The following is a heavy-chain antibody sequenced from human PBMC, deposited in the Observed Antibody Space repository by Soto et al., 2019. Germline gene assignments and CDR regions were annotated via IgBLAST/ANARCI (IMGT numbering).Heavy chain of an antibody. V-gene: IGHV4-4*02. CDR3: ARNSLHMVRGPQGFDP. CDR2: IYHSGST. D-gene: IGHD3-10*01. CDR1: SGSISSSNW. J-gene: IGHJ5*02. Sequence: QVQLQESGPGLVKPSGTLSLTCAVFSGSISSSNWWSWVRQPPGKGLEWIGEIYHSGSTNYNPSLKSRVTISVDKSKNQFSLKLSSVTAADTAVYYCARNSLHMVRGPQGFDPWGQGTLVTVSS.